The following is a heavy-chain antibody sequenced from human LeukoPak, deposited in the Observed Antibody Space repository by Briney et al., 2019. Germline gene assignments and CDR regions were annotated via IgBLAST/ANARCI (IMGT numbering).Heavy chain of an antibody. J-gene: IGHJ4*02. Sequence: TLSLTCXXXXXSISXSNWWGWIRQPPGKGLEWIGYIYYSGSTYYNPSLKSRVTMSVDTSKNQFSLKLSSVTAVDTAVYYCARAKAGVTGVHDYWGQGTLVTVSS. D-gene: IGHD3-10*01. CDR3: ARAKAGVTGVHDY. V-gene: IGHV4-28*03. CDR2: IYYSGST. CDR1: XXSISXSNW.